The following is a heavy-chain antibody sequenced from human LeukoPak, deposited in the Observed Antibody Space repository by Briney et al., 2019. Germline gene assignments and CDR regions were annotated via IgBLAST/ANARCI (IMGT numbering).Heavy chain of an antibody. CDR3: VKDRHYGSGSYFDLGAFDI. Sequence: AGGSLRLSCSASGFTFSSYAMHWVRQAPRKGLEYVSAISSNGGSTYYADSVKGRFTISRDNSKNTLYLQMSSLRAEDTAVYYCVKDRHYGSGSYFDLGAFDIWGQGTMVTVSS. CDR1: GFTFSSYA. D-gene: IGHD3-10*01. CDR2: ISSNGGST. J-gene: IGHJ3*02. V-gene: IGHV3-64D*06.